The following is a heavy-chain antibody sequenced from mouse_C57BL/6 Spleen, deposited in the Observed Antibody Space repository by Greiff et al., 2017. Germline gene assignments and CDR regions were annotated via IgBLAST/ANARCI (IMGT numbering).Heavy chain of an antibody. V-gene: IGHV1-80*01. CDR2: IYPGDGDT. CDR3: ARSNYSWFAY. CDR1: GYAFSSYW. J-gene: IGHJ3*01. Sequence: VQLQESGAELVKPGASVKISCKASGYAFSSYWMNWVKQRPGKGLEWIGQIYPGDGDTNYNGKFKGKATLTANKSSSTAYMQLSSLTSEDSAVYFCARSNYSWFAYWGQGTLVTVAA. D-gene: IGHD2-5*01.